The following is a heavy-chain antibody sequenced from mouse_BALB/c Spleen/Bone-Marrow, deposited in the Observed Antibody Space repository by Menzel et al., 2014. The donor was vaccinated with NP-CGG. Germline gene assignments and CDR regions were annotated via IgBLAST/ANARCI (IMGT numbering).Heavy chain of an antibody. J-gene: IGHJ2*01. D-gene: IGHD1-1*01. CDR3: ARLVYYGCLKY. CDR2: INPHRSTR. Sequence: VQLVESGGGLVKPGGYLQLSCAASGFYFSRYWMRWVRQAPGQGLEWIGGINPHRSTRKHTPSLNDKFIISRDNLKKTLYLRLNKVRAEDTARYYCARLVYYGCLKYWGQGTTLTGSS. V-gene: IGHV4-1*02. CDR1: GFYFSRYW.